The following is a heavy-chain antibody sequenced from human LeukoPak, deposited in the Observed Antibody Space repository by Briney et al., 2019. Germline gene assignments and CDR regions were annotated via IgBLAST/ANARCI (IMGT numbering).Heavy chain of an antibody. CDR3: AREGGDAFDV. CDR1: GDSVSSNRGA. Sequence: PSQTLSLTCAISGDSVSSNRGAWNWIRQSPSRGLEWLGRTYYRSKWYNDYAESVKSRINIEPETSRNQFSLNLKSVTPEDTAVYYCAREGGDAFDVWGQGTMVTVSS. V-gene: IGHV6-1*01. J-gene: IGHJ3*01. D-gene: IGHD1-26*01. CDR2: TYYRSKWYN.